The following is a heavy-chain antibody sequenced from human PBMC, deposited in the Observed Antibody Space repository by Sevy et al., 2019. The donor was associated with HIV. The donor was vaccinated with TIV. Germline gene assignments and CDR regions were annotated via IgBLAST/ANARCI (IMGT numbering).Heavy chain of an antibody. CDR2: IKSEFDGGAI. CDR1: GFTFSSAW. Sequence: GGSLRLSCTASGFTFSSAWMSWVRQAPGKGLEWVGRIKSEFDGGAIDYAAPVKGRYTISRKDAKNTGYLQMNSLKTEEIAVYYCITDPAYRGYDEEVINYYFYGMDVWGQGTTVTVSS. V-gene: IGHV3-15*01. D-gene: IGHD5-12*01. CDR3: ITDPAYRGYDEEVINYYFYGMDV. J-gene: IGHJ6*02.